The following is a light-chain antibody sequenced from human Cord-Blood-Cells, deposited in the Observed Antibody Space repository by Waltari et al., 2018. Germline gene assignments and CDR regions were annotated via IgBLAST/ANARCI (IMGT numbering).Light chain of an antibody. Sequence: SYELPQPPSVSVSPGQTASITCSGDQLGGKYACWYQQKPGQSPVLVIYQDSKRPSGIPERFSGSNSGNTATLTISGTQAMDEADYYCQAWDSSTVVFGGGTKLTVL. CDR2: QDS. CDR1: QLGGKY. V-gene: IGLV3-1*01. CDR3: QAWDSSTVV. J-gene: IGLJ2*01.